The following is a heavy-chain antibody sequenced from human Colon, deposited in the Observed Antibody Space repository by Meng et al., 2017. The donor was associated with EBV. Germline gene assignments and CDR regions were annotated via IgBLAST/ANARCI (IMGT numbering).Heavy chain of an antibody. CDR1: CGSIRISSYD. D-gene: IGHD3-10*01. V-gene: IGHV4-39*01. Sequence: RQPPVPGLVNLCGSLPLTFLVHCGSIRISSYDWGCVRRPPGKGLELIGSIYYNGSTSYNPSLKSRVTISVDTSKNQFSLKLNSVTAADTAVYYCARRRYYYGSGSYHSYYFDYWGQGALVTVSS. CDR2: IYYNGST. CDR3: ARRRYYYGSGSYHSYYFDY. J-gene: IGHJ4*02.